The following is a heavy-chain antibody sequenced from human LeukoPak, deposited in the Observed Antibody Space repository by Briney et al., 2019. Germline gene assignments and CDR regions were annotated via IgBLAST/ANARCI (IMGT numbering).Heavy chain of an antibody. Sequence: SGGSLRLPCAASGFTFDDYGMSWVRQAPGKGLEWVSGINWNGGSTGYADSVKGRFTISRDNAKNSLYLQMNSLRAEDTALYYCASLSSTSSTPAAFDIWGQGTMVTVSS. D-gene: IGHD2-2*01. V-gene: IGHV3-20*04. J-gene: IGHJ3*02. CDR2: INWNGGST. CDR3: ASLSSTSSTPAAFDI. CDR1: GFTFDDYG.